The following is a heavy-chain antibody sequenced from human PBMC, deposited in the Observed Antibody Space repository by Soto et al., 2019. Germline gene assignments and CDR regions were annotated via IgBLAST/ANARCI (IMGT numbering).Heavy chain of an antibody. J-gene: IGHJ6*02. CDR1: GGSFSGYY. D-gene: IGHD6-6*01. V-gene: IGHV4-34*01. CDR3: ARGGAARLDYYYGMDV. CDR2: INHSGST. Sequence: SETLSLTCAVYGGSFSGYYLSWIRQPPGKGLEWIGEINHSGSTNYNPSLKSRVTISVDTSKNQFSLKLSSVTAADTAVYYCARGGAARLDYYYGMDVWGQGTTVTVSS.